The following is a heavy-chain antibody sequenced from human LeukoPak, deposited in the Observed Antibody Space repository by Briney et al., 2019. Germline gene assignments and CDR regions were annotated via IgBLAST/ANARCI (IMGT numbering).Heavy chain of an antibody. J-gene: IGHJ3*02. CDR3: ARDFPTMTTAGAFDI. CDR2: ISWNSGSI. V-gene: IGHV3-9*01. D-gene: IGHD5-24*01. Sequence: GRSLRLSCAASGFTFDDYAMHWVRQAPGKGLEWVSGISWNSGSIGYADSVKGRFTISRDNAKNSLYLQMNSLRAEDTSVYYCARDFPTMTTAGAFDIWGQGTMVTVSS. CDR1: GFTFDDYA.